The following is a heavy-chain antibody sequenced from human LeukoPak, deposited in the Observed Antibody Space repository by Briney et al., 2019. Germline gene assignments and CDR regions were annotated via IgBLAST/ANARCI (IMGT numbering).Heavy chain of an antibody. Sequence: ASVKVSCKASGYTFTGYYMHWVRQAPGQGLEWMGWINPDSGGTNYAQKFQGRVTMTRDTSISTAYMELSRLRSDDTAVYYCAREGGDGIVGALRGYMDVWGKGTTVTVSS. J-gene: IGHJ6*03. V-gene: IGHV1-2*02. CDR1: GYTFTGYY. CDR2: INPDSGGT. CDR3: AREGGDGIVGALRGYMDV. D-gene: IGHD1-26*01.